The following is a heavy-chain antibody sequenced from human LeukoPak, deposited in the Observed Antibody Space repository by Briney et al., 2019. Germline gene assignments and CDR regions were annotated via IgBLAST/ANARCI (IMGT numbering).Heavy chain of an antibody. D-gene: IGHD2-15*01. CDR2: ISSGSSTI. V-gene: IGHV3-48*04. Sequence: GSLRLSCAASGFTFSTYSMNWVRQAPGKGLEWVSYISSGSSTIYYADSVKGRFTISRDNAKNSLYLQMNSLRAEDTAVYYCARDVYSGGTYYLDDWGQGTLVTVSS. CDR3: ARDVYSGGTYYLDD. CDR1: GFTFSTYS. J-gene: IGHJ4*02.